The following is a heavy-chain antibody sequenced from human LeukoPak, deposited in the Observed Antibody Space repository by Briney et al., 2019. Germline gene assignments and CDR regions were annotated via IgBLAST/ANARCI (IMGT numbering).Heavy chain of an antibody. Sequence: PSETLSLTCTVSGYSISSGYYWGWIRQPPGKGLEWIGSIYHSGSTYYNPSLKSRVTISVDTSKNQFSLKLSSVTAADTAVYYCARARTDIAVAVYDYWGQGTLVTVSS. J-gene: IGHJ4*02. CDR1: GYSISSGYY. CDR3: ARARTDIAVAVYDY. CDR2: IYHSGST. D-gene: IGHD6-19*01. V-gene: IGHV4-38-2*02.